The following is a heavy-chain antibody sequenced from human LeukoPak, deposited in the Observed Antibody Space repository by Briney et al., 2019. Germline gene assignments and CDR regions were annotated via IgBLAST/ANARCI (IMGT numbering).Heavy chain of an antibody. CDR3: ARDGNVGATPYWYFDL. Sequence: AGGSLRLSCAASGFTFSSYAMHWVRQAPGKGLEWVAVLSYDGSNKYYADSVKGRFTISRDNSKNTLYLQMNSLRAEDTAVYYCARDGNVGATPYWYFDLWGRGTLVTVSS. D-gene: IGHD1-26*01. V-gene: IGHV3-30-3*01. CDR2: LSYDGSNK. CDR1: GFTFSSYA. J-gene: IGHJ2*01.